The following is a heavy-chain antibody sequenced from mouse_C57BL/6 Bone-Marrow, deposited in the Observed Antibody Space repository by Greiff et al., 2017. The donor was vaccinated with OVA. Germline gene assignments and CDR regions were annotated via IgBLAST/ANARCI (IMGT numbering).Heavy chain of an antibody. V-gene: IGHV1-52*01. CDR2: IDPSDSET. D-gene: IGHD2-2*01. CDR3: ARSRGYPYYFDD. J-gene: IGHJ2*01. CDR1: GYTFTSYW. Sequence: QVQLQQPGAELVRPGSSVKLSCKASGYTFTSYWMHWVKQRPIQGLEWIGNIDPSDSETHYNQKFKDKATLTVDKSSSTAYMQLSSLTSEDSAVYYGARSRGYPYYFDDWGQGTTLTVSS.